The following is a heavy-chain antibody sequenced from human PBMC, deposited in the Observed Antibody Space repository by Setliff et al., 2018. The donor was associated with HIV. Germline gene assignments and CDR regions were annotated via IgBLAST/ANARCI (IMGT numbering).Heavy chain of an antibody. CDR2: IHTSGNT. CDR3: ASDQKGYSYGYFES. V-gene: IGHV4-4*07. D-gene: IGHD5-18*01. Sequence: PSETLSLTCTVSGDSIGYYYWSWIRQPAGRGLEWMGRIHTSGNTNYNPPHKGRVTMSVDTSNNQFSQRLSSGTAADTAVYYCASDQKGYSYGYFESWGQGTLVTVSS. J-gene: IGHJ4*02. CDR1: GDSIGYYY.